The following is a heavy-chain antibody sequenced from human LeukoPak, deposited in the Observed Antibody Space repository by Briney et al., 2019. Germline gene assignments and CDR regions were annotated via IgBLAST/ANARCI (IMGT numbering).Heavy chain of an antibody. Sequence: GESLKISCKGSGYSFTSYWIGWVRQMPGKGLEWMGIIYPGDSDTRYSPSFQGQVTISADKSISTAYLQWSSLKASDTAMYYCATTGKNSYYYYGMDVWGQGTTVTVSS. D-gene: IGHD1-1*01. J-gene: IGHJ6*02. V-gene: IGHV5-51*01. CDR2: IYPGDSDT. CDR1: GYSFTSYW. CDR3: ATTGKNSYYYYGMDV.